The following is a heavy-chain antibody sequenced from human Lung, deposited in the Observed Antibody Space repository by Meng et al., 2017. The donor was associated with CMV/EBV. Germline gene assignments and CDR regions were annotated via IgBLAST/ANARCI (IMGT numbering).Heavy chain of an antibody. CDR2: FFYSRST. D-gene: IGHD2-21*02. V-gene: IGHV4-31*02. CDR3: ARTARVTAKIDS. Sequence: VSCDSISRRPYSWGCLRRHRVNCLEWIGYFFYSRSTCLNPSLDSRVTMSVDTSNNQFSLRLSSLTSADTAIFYCARTARVTAKIDSWGHGTLVTVSS. J-gene: IGHJ5*01. CDR1: CDSISRRPYS.